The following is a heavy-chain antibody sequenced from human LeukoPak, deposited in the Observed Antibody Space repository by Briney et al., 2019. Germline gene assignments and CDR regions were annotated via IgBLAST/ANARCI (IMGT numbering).Heavy chain of an antibody. V-gene: IGHV3-43*02. CDR1: GFTFNDYA. CDR3: AKAWFGERSGGGFDY. J-gene: IGHJ4*02. D-gene: IGHD3-10*01. CDR2: ISGDGGST. Sequence: PGGSLRLSCAASGFTFNDYAMHWVRQAPGKGLEWVSLISGDGGSTYYADSVKGRFTISRDNSKNSLYLQMNSLRTEDTALYYCAKAWFGERSGGGFDYWGQGTLVTVSS.